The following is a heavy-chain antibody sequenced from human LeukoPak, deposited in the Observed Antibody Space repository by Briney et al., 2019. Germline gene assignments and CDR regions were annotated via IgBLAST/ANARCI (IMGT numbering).Heavy chain of an antibody. V-gene: IGHV4-34*01. CDR3: ARILTTVTSDAFDI. Sequence: SETLSLTRAVYGGSFSGYYWSWIRQPPGKGLEWIGEINHSGSTNYNPSLKSRVTISVDTSKNQFSLKLSSVTAADTAVYYCARILTTVTSDAFDIWGQGTMVTVSS. J-gene: IGHJ3*02. CDR2: INHSGST. D-gene: IGHD4-17*01. CDR1: GGSFSGYY.